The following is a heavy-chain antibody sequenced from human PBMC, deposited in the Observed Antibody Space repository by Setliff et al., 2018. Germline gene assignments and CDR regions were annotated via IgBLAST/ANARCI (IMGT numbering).Heavy chain of an antibody. D-gene: IGHD3-3*01. CDR1: GGSFSDYY. J-gene: IGHJ4*02. CDR2: INHSGST. CDR3: RFWSSYYKNDY. V-gene: IGHV4-34*01. Sequence: PSETLSLTCTVYGGSFSDYYWGWIRQPPGKGLEWIAEINHSGSTNYNPSLKSRVTTSVDTSRNQFSLKLSSVTAADTAVYYCRFWSSYYKNDYWGQGTLVTVSS.